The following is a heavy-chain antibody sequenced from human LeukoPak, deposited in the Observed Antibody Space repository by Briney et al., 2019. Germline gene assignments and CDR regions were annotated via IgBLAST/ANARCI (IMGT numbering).Heavy chain of an antibody. CDR2: ISSTSTYI. CDR1: GFIFSSYS. CDR3: ARVQRGEMATFDY. Sequence: GGSLRLSCAASGFIFSSYSMKWVRHATGKGLEWVSSISSTSTYIHYADSLKGRFTISRDNARNSLYLQINSLRVEDTAVYYCARVQRGEMATFDYWGQGTLVTVSS. V-gene: IGHV3-21*01. J-gene: IGHJ4*02. D-gene: IGHD5-24*01.